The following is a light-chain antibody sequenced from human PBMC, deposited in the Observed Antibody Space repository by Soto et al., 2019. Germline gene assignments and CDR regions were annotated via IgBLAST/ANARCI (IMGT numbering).Light chain of an antibody. CDR1: QSISVS. V-gene: IGKV1-5*03. J-gene: IGKJ1*01. CDR2: KAS. CDR3: QQYNSNSPT. Sequence: DIQMTQSPSTLSASGGDRVTITCRARQSISVSLACYQQKAGKAPNLLIYKASRLESGVPSRFSGSGSETEFTLTISGLQPGDSATYYCQQYNSNSPTCGQGTKG.